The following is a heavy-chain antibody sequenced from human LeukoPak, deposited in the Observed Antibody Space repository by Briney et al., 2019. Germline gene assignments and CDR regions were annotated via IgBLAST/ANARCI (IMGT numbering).Heavy chain of an antibody. CDR1: GFTFSSYG. CDR2: ISYDGSNK. V-gene: IGHV3-30*18. J-gene: IGHJ6*02. Sequence: GGSLRLSCAASGFTFSSYGMHWVRQAPGKGLEWVAVISYDGSNKYYADSVKGRFTISRDNSKNTLYLQMNSLRAEDTAVYYCAKDSQSTMVRDEKEDYYYYYGMDVWGQGTTVTVSS. CDR3: AKDSQSTMVRDEKEDYYYYYGMDV. D-gene: IGHD3-10*01.